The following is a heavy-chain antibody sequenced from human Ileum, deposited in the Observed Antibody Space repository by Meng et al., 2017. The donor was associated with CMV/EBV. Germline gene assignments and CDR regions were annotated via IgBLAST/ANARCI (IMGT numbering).Heavy chain of an antibody. J-gene: IGHJ5*01. D-gene: IGHD1-7*01. V-gene: IGHV4-31*03. Sequence: CTGAGGSTSSCGFYWSWIRQHPGGGLEWIGYTYYSGAAYYNPPLKSRITMSVDTSKNQFSLRLSSVTAADTAVYYCARLNFDNWFDSWGQGTLVTVSS. CDR2: TYYSGAA. CDR1: GGSTSSCGFY. CDR3: ARLNFDNWFDS.